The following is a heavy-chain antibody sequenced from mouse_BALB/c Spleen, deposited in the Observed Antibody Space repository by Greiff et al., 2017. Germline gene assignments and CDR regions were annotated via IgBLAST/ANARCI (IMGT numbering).Heavy chain of an antibody. D-gene: IGHD3-3*01. CDR2: ISYSGST. CDR1: GYSITSDYA. CDR3: ARGQYYFDY. Sequence: EVQLVESGPGLVKPSQSLSLTCTVTGYSITSDYAWNWIRQFPGNKLEWMGYISYSGSTSYNPSLKSRISITRDTSKNQFFLQLNSVTTEDTATYYCARGQYYFDYWGQGTTLTVSS. V-gene: IGHV3-2*02. J-gene: IGHJ2*01.